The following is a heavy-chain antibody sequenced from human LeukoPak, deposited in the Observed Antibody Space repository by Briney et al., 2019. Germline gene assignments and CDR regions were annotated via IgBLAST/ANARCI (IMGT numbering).Heavy chain of an antibody. CDR2: IRYDGSNK. CDR3: AKVIVVRGNWFDP. J-gene: IGHJ5*02. D-gene: IGHD2/OR15-2a*01. Sequence: GGSLRLSCAASGFTFSSYGMHWVRQAPGKGLEWVAFIRYDGSNKYYADSVKGRFTISRDNSKNTLYLQMNSLRAEDTAVYYCAKVIVVRGNWFDPWGQGTLVTVSS. CDR1: GFTFSSYG. V-gene: IGHV3-30*02.